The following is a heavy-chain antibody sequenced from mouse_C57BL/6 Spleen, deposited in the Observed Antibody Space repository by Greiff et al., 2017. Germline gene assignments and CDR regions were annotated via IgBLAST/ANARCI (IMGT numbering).Heavy chain of an antibody. V-gene: IGHV14-4*01. J-gene: IGHJ2*01. CDR3: TNYGSSSYFDY. Sequence: EVQLQESGAELVRPGASVKLSCTASGFNIKDDYMHWVKQRPEQGLEWIGWIDPENGDTEDASKFQGKATITADTSSNTAYLQLSSLTSEDTAVYYCTNYGSSSYFDYWGQGTTLTVSS. CDR1: GFNIKDDY. D-gene: IGHD1-1*01. CDR2: IDPENGDT.